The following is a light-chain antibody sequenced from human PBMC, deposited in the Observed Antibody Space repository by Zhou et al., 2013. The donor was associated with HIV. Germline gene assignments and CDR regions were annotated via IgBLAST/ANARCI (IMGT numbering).Light chain of an antibody. J-gene: IGKJ1*01. CDR1: QFVSSRY. Sequence: EIVLTQSPGTLSLSPGQRATLSCRASQFVSSRYLAWYQQKPGQAPRLLIYGASSRAPGIPDRFSGSGSGTDFTLTISRLEPEDFAVYSCQQYASSPRTFGQGTKVEIK. CDR3: QQYASSPRT. CDR2: GAS. V-gene: IGKV3-20*01.